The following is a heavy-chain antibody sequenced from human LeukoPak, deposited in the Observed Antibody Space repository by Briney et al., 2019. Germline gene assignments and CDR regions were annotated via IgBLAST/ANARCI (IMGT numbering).Heavy chain of an antibody. Sequence: ASVKVSCKASGYTFTGYYMHWVRQAPGQGLEWMGRINPNSGGTNYAQKFQGRVTMTRDTSISTAYMELSRLRSDDTAVYYCARDQCGGSCWVVEPDWYFDLWGRGTLVTVSS. CDR3: ARDQCGGSCWVVEPDWYFDL. J-gene: IGHJ2*01. CDR2: INPNSGGT. CDR1: GYTFTGYY. V-gene: IGHV1-2*06. D-gene: IGHD2-21*01.